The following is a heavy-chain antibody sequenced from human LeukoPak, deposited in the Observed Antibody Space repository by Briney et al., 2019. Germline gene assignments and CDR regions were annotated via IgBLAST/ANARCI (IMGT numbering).Heavy chain of an antibody. V-gene: IGHV4-38-2*02. CDR3: ARDSGYSYGYRGANWFDP. CDR1: GYSISSGYF. Sequence: SETLSLTCTVSGYSISSGYFWGWIRQPPGKGLEWIGSIYYSGSTYYNPSLKSRVTISVDTSKNQFSLKLSSVTAADTAVYYCARDSGYSYGYRGANWFDPWGQGTLVTVSS. D-gene: IGHD5-18*01. CDR2: IYYSGST. J-gene: IGHJ5*02.